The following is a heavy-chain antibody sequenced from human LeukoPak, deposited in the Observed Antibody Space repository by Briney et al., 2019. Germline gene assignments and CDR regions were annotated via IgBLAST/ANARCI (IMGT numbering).Heavy chain of an antibody. D-gene: IGHD1-7*01. CDR3: ARHRHGLGTTPYFDY. CDR1: GGSISGGSYY. J-gene: IGHJ4*02. CDR2: IYTSGST. Sequence: PSETLSLTCTVSGGSISGGSYYWSWIRQPAGKGLEWIGRIYTSGSTNYNPSLKSRVTISVDTSKNQFSLKLSSVTAADTAVYYCARHRHGLGTTPYFDYWGQGTLVTVSS. V-gene: IGHV4-61*02.